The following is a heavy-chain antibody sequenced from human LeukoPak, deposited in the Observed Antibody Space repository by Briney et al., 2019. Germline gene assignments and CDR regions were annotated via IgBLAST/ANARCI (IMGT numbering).Heavy chain of an antibody. D-gene: IGHD2-2*01. CDR1: GFTFSSYS. V-gene: IGHV3-21*01. J-gene: IGHJ3*02. Sequence: PGGSLRLSCAASGFTFSSYSMDWVRQAPGKGLEWVSSISSSSSYIYYADSVKGRFTISRDNAKNSLYLQMNSLRAEDTAVYYCARGVHQGAFDIWGQGTMVTVSS. CDR3: ARGVHQGAFDI. CDR2: ISSSSSYI.